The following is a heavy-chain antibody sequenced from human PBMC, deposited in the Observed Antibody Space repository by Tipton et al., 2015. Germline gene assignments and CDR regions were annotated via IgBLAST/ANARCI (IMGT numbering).Heavy chain of an antibody. CDR3: ARGWEHDNGDHFDY. J-gene: IGHJ4*02. D-gene: IGHD4-17*01. CDR1: GFTFSSYW. Sequence: SLRLSCAASGFTFSSYWMSWVRQAPGKGLEWVANIKQDGSEKYYVDSVKGRFTISRDNAKSSLYLQLNSLRPEDTAVYYCARGWEHDNGDHFDYWGQGTLVSVSS. CDR2: IKQDGSEK. V-gene: IGHV3-7*03.